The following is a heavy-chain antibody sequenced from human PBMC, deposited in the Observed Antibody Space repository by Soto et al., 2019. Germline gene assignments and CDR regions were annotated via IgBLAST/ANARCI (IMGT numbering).Heavy chain of an antibody. CDR2: STLTMIT. CDR3: ARGRSCGSVKCRELSV. Sequence: ASVKVSCKASRYTFTKYFTHCRRQGPGQGHSGWDASTLTMITHFVQRFRGRVTITGDRSVSTAYMELSSLRSEDTAVYYCARGRSCGSVKCRELSVWGQGTTVTVSS. CDR1: RYTFTKYF. D-gene: IGHD1-26*01. J-gene: IGHJ6*02. V-gene: IGHV1-2*02.